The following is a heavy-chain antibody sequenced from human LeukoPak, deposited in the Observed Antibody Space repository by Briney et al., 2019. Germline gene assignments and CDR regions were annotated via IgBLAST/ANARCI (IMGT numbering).Heavy chain of an antibody. CDR2: ISSSGSTI. CDR1: GFTFSDYY. CDR3: ARVAATDHHDAFDI. D-gene: IGHD2-15*01. J-gene: IGHJ3*02. Sequence: GGSLLLSCAASGFTFSDYYMSWIRQAPGKGLEWVSYISSSGSTIYYADSVKGRFTISRDNAKNSLYLQMNSLRAEDTAVYYCARVAATDHHDAFDIWGQGTMVTVSS. V-gene: IGHV3-11*01.